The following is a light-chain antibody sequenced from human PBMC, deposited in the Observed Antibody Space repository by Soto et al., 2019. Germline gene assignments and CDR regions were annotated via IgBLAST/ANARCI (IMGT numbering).Light chain of an antibody. V-gene: IGKV3-20*01. J-gene: IGKJ4*01. CDR1: QSVSSSY. CDR3: QQYGSSSST. Sequence: NVLTPSPGPPFFSSRERAPLSFRASQSVSSSYVAWYQQKPGQAPRLLIYGASSRATGIPDRFSGSGSGTDFTLTISRLEPEDFAVYYCQQYGSSSSTFGGGTKVDIK. CDR2: GAS.